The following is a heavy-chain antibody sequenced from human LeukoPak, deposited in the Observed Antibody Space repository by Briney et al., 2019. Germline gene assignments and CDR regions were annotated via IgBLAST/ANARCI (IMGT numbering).Heavy chain of an antibody. CDR3: ARGPSSWYYFDY. J-gene: IGHJ4*02. Sequence: SQTLSLTCTVSGCPISSGNDLWRRHRKPPGRGLAWIGYIYSSGSTYYTPSLKSRVTISVDTSKNQFSLKLSSVTAADTAVYYCARGPSSWYYFDYWGQGTLVTVSS. D-gene: IGHD6-19*01. CDR2: IYSSGST. V-gene: IGHV4-30-4*01. CDR1: GCPISSGNDL.